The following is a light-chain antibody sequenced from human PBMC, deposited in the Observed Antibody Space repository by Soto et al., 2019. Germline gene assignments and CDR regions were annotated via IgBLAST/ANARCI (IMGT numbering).Light chain of an antibody. V-gene: IGKV3-11*01. Sequence: EIVLTKSPTTLSLSPGERATLSCRASQSVSSDFAWYQQKPGQAPRLLIDDASTRPAGIPDRFSGSGSGTDDTLTIRSLGPEDFAVYYCQQRSAWPLAFGGGTKVEIK. CDR1: QSVSSD. J-gene: IGKJ4*01. CDR2: DAS. CDR3: QQRSAWPLA.